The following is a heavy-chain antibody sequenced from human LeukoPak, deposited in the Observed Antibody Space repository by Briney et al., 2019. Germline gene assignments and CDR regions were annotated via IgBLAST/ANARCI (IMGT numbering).Heavy chain of an antibody. J-gene: IGHJ4*02. CDR1: GYTFTSYG. V-gene: IGHV1-18*01. Sequence: ASVKVSCKASGYTFTSYGISWVRQAPGQGLEWMGWISAYNGNTNYAQKLQGRVTMTTDTSTSTAYIELRSLRSDDTAVYYCARHILSGYDFDYWGQGTLVTVSS. CDR3: ARHILSGYDFDY. CDR2: ISAYNGNT. D-gene: IGHD5-12*01.